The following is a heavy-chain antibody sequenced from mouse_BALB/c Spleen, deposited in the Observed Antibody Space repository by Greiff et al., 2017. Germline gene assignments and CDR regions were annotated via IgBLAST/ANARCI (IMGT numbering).Heavy chain of an antibody. CDR2: IWGDGST. J-gene: IGHJ3*01. D-gene: IGHD1-1*01. Sequence: VKLVESGPGLVAPSQTLSITCTASGFSLTGYGVNWVRQPPGKGLEWLGMIWGDGSTDYNSAHKSRLSISKDNYKSQIFLKMNSLQTDDTARYYCARDRYCGSAIDYWGQGTLVTVSA. CDR3: ARDRYCGSAIDY. V-gene: IGHV2-6-7*01. CDR1: GFSLTGYG.